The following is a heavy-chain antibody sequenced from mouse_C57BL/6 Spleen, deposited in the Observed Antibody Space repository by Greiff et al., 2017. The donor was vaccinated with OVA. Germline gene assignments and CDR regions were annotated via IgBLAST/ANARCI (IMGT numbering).Heavy chain of an antibody. D-gene: IGHD1-1*01. CDR3: ASPITTVPLGY. J-gene: IGHJ2*01. V-gene: IGHV1-26*01. CDR1: GYTFTDYY. CDR2: INPNNGGT. Sequence: EVQLQQSGPELVKPGASVKISCKASGYTFTDYYMNWVKQSHGKSLEWIGDINPNNGGTSYNQKFKGKATLTVDKSSSTAYMALRSLTSEDSAVYYCASPITTVPLGYWGQGTTLTVSS.